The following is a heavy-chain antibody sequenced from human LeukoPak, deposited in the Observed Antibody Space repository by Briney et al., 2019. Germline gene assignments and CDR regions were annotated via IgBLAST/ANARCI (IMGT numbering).Heavy chain of an antibody. D-gene: IGHD2/OR15-2a*01. CDR1: GFTFSSYS. V-gene: IGHV3-21*01. Sequence: GGSLRLSCAASGFTFSSYSMNWVRQAPGKGLEWVSSISSSSSYIYYADSVKGRFTISRDNVKNSLYLQMNSLRAEDTAVYYCASKNMGAFDIWGQGTMVTVSS. CDR2: ISSSSSYI. J-gene: IGHJ3*02. CDR3: ASKNMGAFDI.